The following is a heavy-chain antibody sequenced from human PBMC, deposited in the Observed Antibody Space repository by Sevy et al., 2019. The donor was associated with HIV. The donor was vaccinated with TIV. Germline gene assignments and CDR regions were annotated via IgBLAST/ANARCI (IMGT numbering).Heavy chain of an antibody. CDR2: IYYNGHI. CDR1: GGSITSLY. CDR3: AGENAWGRGYS. J-gene: IGHJ4*02. D-gene: IGHD1-26*01. V-gene: IGHV4-59*08. Sequence: SETLSLTCTVSGGSITSLYWNWIRQPPGKGLEWIPNIYYNGHINYNPSLKSRVTLSLDTSKNQFSLRLSSVTAADTAMYYCAGENAWGRGYSWGQGTLVNVSS.